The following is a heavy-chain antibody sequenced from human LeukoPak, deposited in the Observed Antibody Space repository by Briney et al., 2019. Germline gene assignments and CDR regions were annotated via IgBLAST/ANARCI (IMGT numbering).Heavy chain of an antibody. V-gene: IGHV3-48*02. CDR3: ARGGAHINYDIWAGPKNCCDP. Sequence: GRSLRLSCAASGFTFSSYGMHWVRQAPGKGLEWVSYISSSSSTIYYADSVKGRFTISRDNAKNSLYLQMNSVRDEDTALYCCARGGAHINYDIWAGPKNCCDPGGQGTLVSVFS. D-gene: IGHD3-9*01. CDR2: ISSSSSTI. CDR1: GFTFSSYG. J-gene: IGHJ5*02.